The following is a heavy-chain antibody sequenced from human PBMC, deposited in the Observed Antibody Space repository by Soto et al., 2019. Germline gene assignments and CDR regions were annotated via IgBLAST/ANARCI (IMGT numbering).Heavy chain of an antibody. D-gene: IGHD6-19*01. CDR1: GFTFSSYG. V-gene: IGHV3-33*01. CDR3: ARDCAGYSSGWYQRGGFDY. J-gene: IGHJ4*02. CDR2: IWYDASNK. Sequence: QVQLVESGGGVVQPGRSLRLSCAAYGFTFSSYGMHWVRQAPGKGLEWVAVIWYDASNKYYADSVKGRFTISRDNSKNTLYLQMNSLRAEDTAVYYCARDCAGYSSGWYQRGGFDYWGQGTLVTVSS.